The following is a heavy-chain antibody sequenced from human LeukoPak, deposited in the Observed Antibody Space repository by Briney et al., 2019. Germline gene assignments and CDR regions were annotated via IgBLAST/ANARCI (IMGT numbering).Heavy chain of an antibody. CDR1: GGSISSSSYY. J-gene: IGHJ6*03. CDR2: IYYSGST. D-gene: IGHD6-13*01. CDR3: ARGRYSSPYYYYYYMDV. V-gene: IGHV4-39*07. Sequence: SETLSLTCTVSGGSISSSSYYWGWIRQPPGKGLEWIGSIYYSGSTYYNPSLKSRVTISVDTSKNQFSLKLSSVTAADTAVYYCARGRYSSPYYYYYYMDVWGKGTTVTVSS.